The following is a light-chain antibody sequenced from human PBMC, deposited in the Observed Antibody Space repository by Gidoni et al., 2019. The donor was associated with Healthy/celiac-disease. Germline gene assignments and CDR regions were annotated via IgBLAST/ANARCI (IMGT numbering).Light chain of an antibody. V-gene: IGKV2-28*01. CDR2: LGS. Sequence: DIVLTHAPLSLPVTPGEPASIYCRSRHRLLHSNGYNYLDWYLQKPGQSPQLLIYLGSNRASGVPDRFSGSGSGTEFTLKISRVEAEDVGVYYCMQAIKTPPFTFGPGTKVDIK. CDR3: MQAIKTPPFT. CDR1: HRLLHSNGYNY. J-gene: IGKJ3*01.